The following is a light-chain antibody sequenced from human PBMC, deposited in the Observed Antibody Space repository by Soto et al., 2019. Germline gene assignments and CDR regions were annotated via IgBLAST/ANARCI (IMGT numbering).Light chain of an antibody. CDR2: GAS. J-gene: IGKJ4*01. CDR1: QSVGSTY. Sequence: EIVLTQSPGTLSLSPGERVTLSCRASQSVGSTYLAWYQQKLGQAPRLLIYGASITATGIPDRFSGSGSGTDFTLTISRLEPEDFAVYYCQQYGTSPPLTFGGGTKVEI. V-gene: IGKV3-20*01. CDR3: QQYGTSPPLT.